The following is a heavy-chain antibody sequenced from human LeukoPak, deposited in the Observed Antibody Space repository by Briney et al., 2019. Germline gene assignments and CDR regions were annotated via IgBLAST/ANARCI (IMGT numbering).Heavy chain of an antibody. V-gene: IGHV4-31*03. CDR3: ARGYILTGYQPLYY. Sequence: SETLSLTCTVSGGSISSGGYYWSWIRQHPGKGLEWIGYIYYSGSTYYNPSLKSRVTISVDTSKNQFSLKLSSVTAADTAVYYCARGYILTGYQPLYYWGQGTLVTVSS. CDR2: IYYSGST. CDR1: GGSISSGGYY. D-gene: IGHD3-9*01. J-gene: IGHJ4*02.